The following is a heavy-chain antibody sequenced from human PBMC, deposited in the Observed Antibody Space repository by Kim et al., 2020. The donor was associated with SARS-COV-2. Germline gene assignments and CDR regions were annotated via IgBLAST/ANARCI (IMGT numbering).Heavy chain of an antibody. V-gene: IGHV4-59*01. J-gene: IGHJ4*02. Sequence: PSLKSRVTISVDTSKNQFSLKLSSVTAADTAVYYCARDRGYYGSGGALDYWGQGTLVTVSS. D-gene: IGHD3-10*01. CDR3: ARDRGYYGSGGALDY.